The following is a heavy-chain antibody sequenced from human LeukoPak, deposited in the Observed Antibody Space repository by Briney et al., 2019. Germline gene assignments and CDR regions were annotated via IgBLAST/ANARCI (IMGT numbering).Heavy chain of an antibody. D-gene: IGHD5-24*01. Sequence: SETLSLTCTVSGGSISSYYWSWIRQPPGKGLEWIGSIYYSGSTYYNPSLKSRITISVDTSKNQFSLKLSSVTAADTAVYYCARHAGEMATINWGQGTLVTVSS. J-gene: IGHJ4*02. CDR1: GGSISSYY. V-gene: IGHV4-39*01. CDR3: ARHAGEMATIN. CDR2: IYYSGST.